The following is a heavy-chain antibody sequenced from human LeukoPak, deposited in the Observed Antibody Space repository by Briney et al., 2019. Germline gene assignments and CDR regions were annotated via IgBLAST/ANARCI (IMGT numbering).Heavy chain of an antibody. D-gene: IGHD3-10*01. Sequence: SETLSLTCAVYRTSFSAYYWTWIRQPPGKGLEWIGEIHHGGITNYNPSLKSRVTISIDTSKNQFSLNLSSVTAADTAVYYCASLWFGDLTIDSWGQGTLVTVSS. V-gene: IGHV4-34*01. J-gene: IGHJ4*02. CDR1: RTSFSAYY. CDR3: ASLWFGDLTIDS. CDR2: IHHGGIT.